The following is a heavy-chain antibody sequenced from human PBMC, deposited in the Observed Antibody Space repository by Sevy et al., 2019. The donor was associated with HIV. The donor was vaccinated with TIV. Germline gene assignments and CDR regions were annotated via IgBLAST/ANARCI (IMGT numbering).Heavy chain of an antibody. CDR2: ISSRSSYI. V-gene: IGHV3-21*05. CDR3: TRAVDYYDSGGLYY. J-gene: IGHJ4*02. Sequence: GGSLRLSCAASGLTFSDYDMNWIRQAPGKGLEWVSFISSRSSYIYYADSLKGRVTISRDNAYNSLFLQMHSLRAEDTAVYYCTRAVDYYDSGGLYYWGQGALVTVSS. CDR1: GLTFSDYD. D-gene: IGHD3-22*01.